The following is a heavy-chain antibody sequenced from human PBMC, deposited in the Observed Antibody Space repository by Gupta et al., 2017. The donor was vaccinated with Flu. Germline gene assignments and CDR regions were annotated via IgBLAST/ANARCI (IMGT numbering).Heavy chain of an antibody. V-gene: IGHV3-48*03. CDR3: ARGHWAN. CDR2: ISSSGVT. J-gene: IGHJ4*02. Sequence: VRQAPGRGLEWVSFISSSGVTYYGDPVRGRFTISRDNAKNSLYLQMSGLRDEDTAVYYCARGHWANWGQGTLVTVSS. D-gene: IGHD3-16*01.